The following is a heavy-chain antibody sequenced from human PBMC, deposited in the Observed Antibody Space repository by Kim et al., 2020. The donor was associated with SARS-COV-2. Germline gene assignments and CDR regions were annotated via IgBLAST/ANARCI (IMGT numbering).Heavy chain of an antibody. CDR3: TRDPDAARPIY. J-gene: IGHJ4*02. V-gene: IGHV3-49*02. Sequence: TEYAASVKGRFAISRDDSKSIAYLQMNSLKTEDTAVYYCTRDPDAARPIYWGQGTLVTVSS. D-gene: IGHD6-6*01. CDR2: T.